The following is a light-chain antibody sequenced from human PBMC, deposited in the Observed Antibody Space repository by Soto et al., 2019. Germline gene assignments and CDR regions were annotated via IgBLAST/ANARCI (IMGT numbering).Light chain of an antibody. J-gene: IGKJ1*01. CDR1: QSISSW. CDR2: DAS. CDR3: QQYNSYPWT. V-gene: IGKV1-5*01. Sequence: DIVMTQSPSTLSASAGDRVTITCRASQSISSWLAWYQQKPGQAPKLLIYDASSLESGVPSRFSGSGSGTEFTLTISSLQPDDFATYYCQQYNSYPWTFGQGTKVEIK.